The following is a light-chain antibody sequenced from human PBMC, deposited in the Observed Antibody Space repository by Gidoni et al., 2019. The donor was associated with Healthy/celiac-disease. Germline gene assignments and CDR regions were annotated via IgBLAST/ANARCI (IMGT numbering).Light chain of an antibody. V-gene: IGKV4-1*01. CDR1: QSVLYSSNNKNY. J-gene: IGKJ5*01. Sequence: DIVMTQSPDSLAVSLGERATINCKSSQSVLYSSNNKNYLAWYQQKPGQQPQLLIFRGSGSGTDFTLTIGSLQAKDVSVYFCQQCYCTPITFGQGTRLEIK. CDR3: QQCYCTPIT.